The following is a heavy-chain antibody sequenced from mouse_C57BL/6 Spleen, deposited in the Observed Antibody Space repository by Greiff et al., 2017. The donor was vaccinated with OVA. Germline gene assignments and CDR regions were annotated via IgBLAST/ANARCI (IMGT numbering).Heavy chain of an antibody. Sequence: VQLQQSGPELVKPGASVKISCKASGYTFTDYYMNWVKQSHGKSLEWIGDINPNNGGTSYNQKFKGKATLTVDKSSSTAYMEFRSLTSEDSAVYYCARPYYGSSYGRTSAMDYWGQGTSVTVSS. J-gene: IGHJ4*01. CDR1: GYTFTDYY. CDR3: ARPYYGSSYGRTSAMDY. CDR2: INPNNGGT. V-gene: IGHV1-26*01. D-gene: IGHD1-1*01.